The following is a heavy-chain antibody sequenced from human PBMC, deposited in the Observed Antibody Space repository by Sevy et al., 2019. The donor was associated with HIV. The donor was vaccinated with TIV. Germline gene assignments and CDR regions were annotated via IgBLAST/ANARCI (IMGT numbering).Heavy chain of an antibody. V-gene: IGHV3-7*03. D-gene: IGHD2-21*02. CDR1: GFTFSNFW. Sequence: GWSLRLSCAASGFTFSNFWMSWVRQAPGKGLEFVANIKQDGSENFYADSVKGRFTISRDNAKNSLFLQMNNLRVDETAVYYCARDHPSTAPFDYWGQGTLVTVSS. CDR3: ARDHPSTAPFDY. CDR2: IKQDGSEN. J-gene: IGHJ4*02.